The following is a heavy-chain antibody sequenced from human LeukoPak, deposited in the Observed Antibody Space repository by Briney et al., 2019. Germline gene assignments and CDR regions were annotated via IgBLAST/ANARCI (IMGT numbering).Heavy chain of an antibody. J-gene: IGHJ4*02. CDR2: IYYSGST. Sequence: SETLSLTCTVSGGXISSSSYYWGWIRQPPGKGLEWIGSIYYSGSTYYNPSLKSRVTISVDTSKNQFSLKLSSVTAADTAVYYCARHDAYPYYYDSSGPCYFDYWGQGTLVTVSS. D-gene: IGHD3-22*01. V-gene: IGHV4-39*01. CDR1: GGXISSSSYY. CDR3: ARHDAYPYYYDSSGPCYFDY.